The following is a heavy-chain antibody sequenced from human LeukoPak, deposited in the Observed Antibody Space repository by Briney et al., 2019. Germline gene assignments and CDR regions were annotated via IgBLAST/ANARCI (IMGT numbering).Heavy chain of an antibody. J-gene: IGHJ3*02. Sequence: SETLSLTCTVSGGSISSYYWSWIRQPPGKGLEWIGYIYNSGSTNYNHSLKSRVTISEDMSNNQFSLKLSSVTAADTAVYYCARALRLWGGNSGIAFDIWDQGTMVTVSS. D-gene: IGHD4-23*01. CDR1: GGSISSYY. CDR2: IYNSGST. V-gene: IGHV4-59*01. CDR3: ARALRLWGGNSGIAFDI.